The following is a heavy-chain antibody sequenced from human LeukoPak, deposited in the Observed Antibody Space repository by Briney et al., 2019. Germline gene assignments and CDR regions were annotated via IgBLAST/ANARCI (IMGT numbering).Heavy chain of an antibody. CDR1: GFTFSDYY. D-gene: IGHD6-13*01. J-gene: IGHJ6*02. CDR2: ISSSGSTI. Sequence: PGGSLRLSCAASGFTFSDYYMSWIRQAPGKGLEWVSYISSSGSTIYYADSVKGRFTISRDNAKNSLYLQMNSLRAEDTAVYYCARASGTIAAAGTWYYYGMDVWAKGPRSPSP. V-gene: IGHV3-11*01. CDR3: ARASGTIAAAGTWYYYGMDV.